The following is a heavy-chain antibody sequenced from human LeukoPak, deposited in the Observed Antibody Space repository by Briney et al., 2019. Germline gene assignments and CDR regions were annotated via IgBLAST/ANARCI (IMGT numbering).Heavy chain of an antibody. CDR1: GFTFSESY. V-gene: IGHV3-11*04. Sequence: GGSLTLSCAASGFTFSESYMTWIRQAPAKGLEWVSYISSGSSTINYAESVKGRFTISRDNGKNSLYLQLNSLSADDTAVYYCARIGSYGSGYYHFYYMDVWGKGTTVTVSS. J-gene: IGHJ6*03. CDR2: ISSGSSTI. D-gene: IGHD3-10*01. CDR3: ARIGSYGSGYYHFYYMDV.